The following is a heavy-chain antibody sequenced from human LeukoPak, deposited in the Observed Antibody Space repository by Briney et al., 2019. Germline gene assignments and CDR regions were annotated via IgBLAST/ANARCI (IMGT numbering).Heavy chain of an antibody. CDR2: ISWNSGNI. CDR3: ARGRSSGYYGEYYFDY. Sequence: GGSLRLSCTASGFTFDDYAMHWVRQAPGKGLEWVSGISWNSGNIGYADSVKGRFTISRDNAKNSLYLQMNSLRAEDTAAYYCARGRSSGYYGEYYFDYWGQGTLVTVSS. CDR1: GFTFDDYA. D-gene: IGHD3-22*01. V-gene: IGHV3-9*01. J-gene: IGHJ4*02.